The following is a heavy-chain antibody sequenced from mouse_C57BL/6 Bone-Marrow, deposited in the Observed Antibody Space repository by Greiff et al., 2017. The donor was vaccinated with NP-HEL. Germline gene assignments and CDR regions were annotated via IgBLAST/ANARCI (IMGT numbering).Heavy chain of an antibody. CDR1: GYTFTSYW. CDR2: IDPSDSET. CDR3: ASTRFEAWFAY. V-gene: IGHV1-52*01. Sequence: QVQLQQPGAELVRPGSSVKLSCKASGYTFTSYWMHWVKQRPIQGLEWIGNIDPSDSETHYNQKFKDKATLTVDKSSSTAYMQLSSLTSEDSAVYYCASTRFEAWFAYWGQGTLVTVSA. J-gene: IGHJ3*01.